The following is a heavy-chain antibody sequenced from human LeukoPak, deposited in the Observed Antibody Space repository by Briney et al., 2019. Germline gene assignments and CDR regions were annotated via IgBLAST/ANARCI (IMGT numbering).Heavy chain of an antibody. CDR2: MFYSGNT. CDR1: GASITSYH. J-gene: IGHJ3*02. Sequence: SETLSLTCTVSGASITSYHWSWIRQPAGKGLEWIGRMFYSGNTDYNPSLKSRLTMSIDTSKNQFSLKLSSVTAADTAVYYCARGSRPGIAVARPPDAFDIWGQGTMVTVSS. V-gene: IGHV4-4*07. D-gene: IGHD6-19*01. CDR3: ARGSRPGIAVARPPDAFDI.